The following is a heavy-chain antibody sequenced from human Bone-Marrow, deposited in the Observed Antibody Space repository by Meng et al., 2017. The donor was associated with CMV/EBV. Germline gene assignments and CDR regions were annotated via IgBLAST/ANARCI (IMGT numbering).Heavy chain of an antibody. CDR1: GFTFSSYS. D-gene: IGHD3-3*01. CDR2: ISSSSSYI. Sequence: GGSLRLSCAASGFTFSSYSMNWVRQAPGKGLEWVSSISSSSSYIYYADSVKGRFTISRDNAKNSLYLQMNSLRAEDTTVYYCARVAIRSGFGMDVWGLGTTVTVSS. V-gene: IGHV3-21*01. J-gene: IGHJ6*01. CDR3: ARVAIRSGFGMDV.